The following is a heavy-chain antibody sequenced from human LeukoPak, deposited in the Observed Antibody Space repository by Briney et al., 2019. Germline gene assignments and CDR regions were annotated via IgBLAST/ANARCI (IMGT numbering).Heavy chain of an antibody. CDR2: IKQDGSEK. CDR1: GFSFSTYW. J-gene: IGHJ3*02. V-gene: IGHV3-7*01. Sequence: GRSLRLSCAASGFSFSTYWMSWVRQAPGKGLEWVANIKQDGSEKYYVDSVKGRFTISRDNAKNSLYLRMNSLRAEDTAVYYCARVRGIQAGLDIWGQGTMVTVSS. CDR3: ARVRGIQAGLDI. D-gene: IGHD1-14*01.